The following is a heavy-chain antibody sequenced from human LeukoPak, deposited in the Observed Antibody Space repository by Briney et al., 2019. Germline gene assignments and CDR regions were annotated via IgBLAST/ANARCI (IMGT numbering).Heavy chain of an antibody. CDR1: GFTVSSLA. J-gene: IGHJ4*02. Sequence: KSGGSLRLSCAASGFTVSSLAMHWVRQAPGKGLEWVSSSGTRSGTKYYADSVKGRFTISRDSAMNSVSLQINSLRAEDTAIYYCVVQITHGELSDPDFWGQGIQVTVSS. D-gene: IGHD3-16*02. V-gene: IGHV3-21*01. CDR2: SGTRSGTK. CDR3: VVQITHGELSDPDF.